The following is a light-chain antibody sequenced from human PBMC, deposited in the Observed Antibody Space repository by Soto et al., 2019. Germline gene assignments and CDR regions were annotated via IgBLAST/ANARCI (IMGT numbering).Light chain of an antibody. CDR2: GVF. V-gene: IGKV1-39*01. CDR1: QTIRNY. Sequence: DIPMTQSPSSLSASVGDRVTITCRASQTIRNYLNWYQQKPGKAPKLLIYGVFSLHSGIPSRLNGSGSGTDFTITINSLQPEDFATYYCQQSYSTPAWTFGQGTKVEIK. J-gene: IGKJ1*01. CDR3: QQSYSTPAWT.